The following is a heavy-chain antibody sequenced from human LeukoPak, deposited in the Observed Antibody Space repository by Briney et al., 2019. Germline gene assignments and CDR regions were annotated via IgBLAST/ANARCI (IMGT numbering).Heavy chain of an antibody. D-gene: IGHD1-26*01. CDR2: ITWNSDNI. V-gene: IGHV3-9*01. Sequence: GGSLRLSCAASGFTFDDYAMHWVRQAPGKGLEWVSGITWNSDNIEYADSVKGRFTISRDNAKNSLYLQMNSLRAEDTALYYCARAPVGATAYYYYYMDVWGKGTTVTISS. CDR3: ARAPVGATAYYYYYMDV. J-gene: IGHJ6*03. CDR1: GFTFDDYA.